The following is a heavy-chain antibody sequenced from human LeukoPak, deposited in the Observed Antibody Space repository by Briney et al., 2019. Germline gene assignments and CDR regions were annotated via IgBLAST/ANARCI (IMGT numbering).Heavy chain of an antibody. J-gene: IGHJ4*02. CDR1: GGTFSSYA. D-gene: IGHD5-18*01. CDR3: ARDARGHSYGFPFDY. V-gene: IGHV1-69*05. CDR2: IIPIFGTA. Sequence: VASVKVSCKASGGTFSSYAISWVRQAPGQGLEWMGGIIPIFGTANYAQKFQGRVTITTDESTSTAYMELSSLRSEDTAVYYCARDARGHSYGFPFDYWGQGTLVTVSS.